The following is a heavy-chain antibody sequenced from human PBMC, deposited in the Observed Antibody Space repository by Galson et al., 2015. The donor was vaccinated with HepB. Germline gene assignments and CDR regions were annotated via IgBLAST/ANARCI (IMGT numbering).Heavy chain of an antibody. CDR2: IYSGGST. D-gene: IGHD3-3*01. V-gene: IGHV3-66*01. Sequence: SLRLSCAASGFTVSSNYMSWVRQAPGKGLEWVSVIYSGGSTYYADSVKGRFTISRDNSKNTLYLQMNSLRAEDTAVYYCARAVTIPGRPVWYFDLWGRGTLVTVSS. J-gene: IGHJ2*01. CDR3: ARAVTIPGRPVWYFDL. CDR1: GFTVSSNY.